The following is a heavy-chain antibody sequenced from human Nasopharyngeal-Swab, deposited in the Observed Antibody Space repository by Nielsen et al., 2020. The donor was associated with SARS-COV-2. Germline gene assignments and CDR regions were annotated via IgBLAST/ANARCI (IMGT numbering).Heavy chain of an antibody. CDR3: ARDYPYSSSWYPYYYYYYMDV. V-gene: IGHV3-21*01. CDR2: ISSSSSYI. CDR1: GSTFSSYS. J-gene: IGHJ6*03. D-gene: IGHD6-13*01. Sequence: GESLKISCAASGSTFSSYSMNWVRQAPGKGLEWVSSISSSSSYIYYADSVEGRFTISRDNAKNSLYLQMNSLRAEDTAVYYCARDYPYSSSWYPYYYYYYMDVWGKGTTVTVSS.